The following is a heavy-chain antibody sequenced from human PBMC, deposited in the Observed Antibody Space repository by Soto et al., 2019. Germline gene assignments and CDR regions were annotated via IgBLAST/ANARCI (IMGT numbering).Heavy chain of an antibody. J-gene: IGHJ4*02. CDR2: TSYDGNNK. Sequence: QVQLVESGGGVVQPGTSLRLSCAASGFRFKSFVMHWVRQAPGKGLEWVAFTSYDGNNKDYGDPVKGRFTVSRDNSQNTLHLQMGFLRPEDTALYYCARWGTTGGFDLWGQGTLVSVSS. CDR3: ARWGTTGGFDL. D-gene: IGHD3-16*01. CDR1: GFRFKSFV. V-gene: IGHV3-30*19.